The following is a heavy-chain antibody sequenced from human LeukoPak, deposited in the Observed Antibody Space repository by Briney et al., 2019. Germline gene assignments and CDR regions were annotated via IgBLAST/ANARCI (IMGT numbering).Heavy chain of an antibody. CDR2: INQDGSEK. CDR1: GFTYRNYF. Sequence: GGSLRLSCAASGFTYRNYFMSWVRQAPGKGLEWVANINQDGSEKYYVDSVKGRFTISRDNAKNSLYLQMNSLRAEDTAVYYCARDPRGYSGYDSWGQGTQVTVSS. J-gene: IGHJ5*02. V-gene: IGHV3-7*05. D-gene: IGHD5-12*01. CDR3: ARDPRGYSGYDS.